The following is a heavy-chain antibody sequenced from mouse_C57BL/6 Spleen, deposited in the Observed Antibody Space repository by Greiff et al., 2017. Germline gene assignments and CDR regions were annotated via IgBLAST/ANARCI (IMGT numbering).Heavy chain of an antibody. V-gene: IGHV2-2*01. CDR1: GFSLTGYG. CDR3: ARKGNYDAMDY. J-gene: IGHJ4*01. D-gene: IGHD2-1*01. Sequence: VQVVESGPGLVQPSQSLSITCTVSGFSLTGYGVYWVRQSPGKGLEWLGVIWSGGSTDYNAAVISRLSISRDNAKSKVFFKMNSLKADDTAIYYCARKGNYDAMDYWGQGTSVTVSS. CDR2: IWSGGST.